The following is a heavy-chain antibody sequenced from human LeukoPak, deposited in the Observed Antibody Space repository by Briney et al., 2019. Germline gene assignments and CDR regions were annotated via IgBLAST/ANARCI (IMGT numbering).Heavy chain of an antibody. CDR1: GYTFTGYY. CDR3: ARDTVPPYYDSSGYYGSTDNFDY. Sequence: ASVKVSCKASGYTFTGYYMHWVRQAPGQGLEWMGRINPNTGGTNYAQKFQGRVTMTRDTSISTAYMELSRLRSDDTAVYYCARDTVPPYYDSSGYYGSTDNFDYWGQGTLVTVSS. D-gene: IGHD3-22*01. J-gene: IGHJ4*02. CDR2: INPNTGGT. V-gene: IGHV1-2*06.